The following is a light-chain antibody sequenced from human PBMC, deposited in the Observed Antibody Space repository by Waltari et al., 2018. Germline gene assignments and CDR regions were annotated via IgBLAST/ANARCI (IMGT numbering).Light chain of an antibody. CDR1: KGISSF. V-gene: IGKV1-9*01. CDR2: AAS. CDR3: QQLNSYPPT. Sequence: QLTQSPSSLSASVGDRVTITCRASKGISSFLAWYQQKAGKAPKLLIYAASTLQSGVPSRFSGSGSGTDFTLTISSLQPEDFATYYCQQLNSYPPTFGGGTKVEIK. J-gene: IGKJ4*01.